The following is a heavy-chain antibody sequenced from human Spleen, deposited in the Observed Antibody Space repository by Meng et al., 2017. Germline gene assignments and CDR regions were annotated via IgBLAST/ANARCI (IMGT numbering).Heavy chain of an antibody. Sequence: GEMVQSGAEVKKPGASVKVPCKTSGYTFTSYYIHWVRQAPGQGLECMGIINPSTGSTSYAQKFQGRVTMTRDTSISTAYMELSRLRSDDTAVYYCARSYYDSRGGDWFDPWGQGTLVTVSS. J-gene: IGHJ5*02. CDR2: INPSTGST. D-gene: IGHD3-22*01. CDR1: GYTFTSYY. CDR3: ARSYYDSRGGDWFDP. V-gene: IGHV1-46*01.